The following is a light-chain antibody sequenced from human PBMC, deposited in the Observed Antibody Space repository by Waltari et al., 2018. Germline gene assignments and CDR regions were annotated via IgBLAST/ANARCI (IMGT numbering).Light chain of an antibody. Sequence: QSALTQPASVSGSPGQSITISCTGTSSDIGTYNYVSWYQQHPGKAPKLMIYDVTERPSWVSNRFSGSKSGNTASLTISGLQAEDEADYYCSSYTTSGTWVFGGGTKLTVL. CDR1: SSDIGTYNY. J-gene: IGLJ3*02. V-gene: IGLV2-14*01. CDR3: SSYTTSGTWV. CDR2: DVT.